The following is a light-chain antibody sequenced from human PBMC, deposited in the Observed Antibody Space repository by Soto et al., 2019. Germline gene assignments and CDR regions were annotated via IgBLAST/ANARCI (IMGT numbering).Light chain of an antibody. J-gene: IGLJ3*02. CDR3: QSYDSSLSALV. CDR2: TNS. Sequence: QSVLTQPPSVSVAPGQGVTISCAGNSSTIGAGYDVHWYQQVPGTAPKLLIYTNSNRPSGVPDRFSGSKSGTSASLAITGLQAADEADYYCQSYDSSLSALVFGGGTKVTVL. V-gene: IGLV1-40*01. CDR1: SSTIGAGYD.